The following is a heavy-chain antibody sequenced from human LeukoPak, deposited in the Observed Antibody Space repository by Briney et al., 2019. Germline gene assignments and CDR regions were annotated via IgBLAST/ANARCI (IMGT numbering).Heavy chain of an antibody. CDR1: GFTFSSYA. V-gene: IGHV3-23*01. J-gene: IGHJ4*02. CDR3: AKDQDYGSGSYTHFDY. CDR2: ISGSGGST. Sequence: PGGSLRLSCAASGFTFSSYAMSWVRQAPGKGLEWVSAISGSGGSTYYADSVKGRFTISRDNSKNTLYLQMNSLRAEDTAVYYCAKDQDYGSGSYTHFDYWGQGTLVTVSS. D-gene: IGHD3-10*01.